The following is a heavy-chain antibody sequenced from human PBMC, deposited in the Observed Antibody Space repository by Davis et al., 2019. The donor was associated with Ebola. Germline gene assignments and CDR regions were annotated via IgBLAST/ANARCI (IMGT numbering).Heavy chain of an antibody. V-gene: IGHV3-49*04. CDR3: TRTPSYAIPGADP. CDR1: GFIFSDHA. CDR2: IRSKPYDETT. J-gene: IGHJ5*02. Sequence: GGSLRLSCTGSGFIFSDHAISWVRQAPGKGLEWVSFIRSKPYDETTEYAASVKGRFTISRDNSKNIAYLQMSSLRTEDTAVYFCTRTPSYAIPGADPWGRGTLVTVSS. D-gene: IGHD3-10*01.